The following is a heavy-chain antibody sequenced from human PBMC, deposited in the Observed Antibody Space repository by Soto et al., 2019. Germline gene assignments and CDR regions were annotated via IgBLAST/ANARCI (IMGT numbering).Heavy chain of an antibody. CDR2: INHSGST. CDR3: ARASQGGNRRFVRPFDY. D-gene: IGHD3-10*01. CDR1: GGSFSGYY. J-gene: IGHJ4*02. Sequence: PSETLSLTCAVYGGSFSGYYWSWIRQPPGKGLEWIGEINHSGSTNYNPSLKSRVTISVDTSKNQFSLKLSSVTAADTAVYYCARASQGGNRRFVRPFDYWGQGTLVTVSS. V-gene: IGHV4-34*01.